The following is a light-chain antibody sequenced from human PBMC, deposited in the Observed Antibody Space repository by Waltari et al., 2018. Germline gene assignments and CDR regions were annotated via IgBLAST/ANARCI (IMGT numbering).Light chain of an antibody. V-gene: IGKV1-39*01. CDR2: AAS. Sequence: DIQMTQYPSSLSASVGDRVTLTCRASQSISSYLNWYQQKPGKAPKLLIYAASSLQSGVPSRFSGSGSGTDFTLTISSLQPEDFATYYCQQSYSTPPYTFGQGTKLEIK. CDR3: QQSYSTPPYT. CDR1: QSISSY. J-gene: IGKJ2*01.